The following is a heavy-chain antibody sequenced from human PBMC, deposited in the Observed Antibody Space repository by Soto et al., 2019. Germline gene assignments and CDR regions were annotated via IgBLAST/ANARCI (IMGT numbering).Heavy chain of an antibody. D-gene: IGHD4-17*01. CDR1: GFTFSSYA. Sequence: GGSLRLSCAASGFTFSSYAMSWVRQAPGKGLEWVSAISGSGGSTYYADSVKGRFTISRGNSKNTLYLQMNSLRAEDTAVYYCAIDPYGDPFDYWGQGTLVTVSS. CDR3: AIDPYGDPFDY. CDR2: ISGSGGST. V-gene: IGHV3-23*01. J-gene: IGHJ4*02.